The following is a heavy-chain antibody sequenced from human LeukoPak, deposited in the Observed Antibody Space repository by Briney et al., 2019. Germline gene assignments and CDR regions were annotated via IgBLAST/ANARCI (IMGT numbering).Heavy chain of an antibody. J-gene: IGHJ4*02. CDR2: ISGSGGST. CDR3: AKVLQLWPDFDY. Sequence: PGGSLRLSCAASGFTFSSYGMHWVRQAPGKGLEWVSAISGSGGSTYYADSVKGRFTISRDNSKNTLYLQVNSLRAEDTAVYYCAKVLQLWPDFDYGGQGTLVTVPS. D-gene: IGHD5-18*01. V-gene: IGHV3-23*01. CDR1: GFTFSSYG.